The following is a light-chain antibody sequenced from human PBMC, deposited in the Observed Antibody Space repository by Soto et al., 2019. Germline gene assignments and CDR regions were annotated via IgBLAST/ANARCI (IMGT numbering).Light chain of an antibody. V-gene: IGKV3-15*01. CDR1: QSVRSN. Sequence: DIVMTQSPATLSVSPGERATLSCRASQSVRSNLAWYQQQAGQAPRLLIYDASTRATGIPARFSGSGSGTDFTLTISRLEPEDFAVYYCQQYGSSGTFGQGTKVDIK. J-gene: IGKJ1*01. CDR3: QQYGSSGT. CDR2: DAS.